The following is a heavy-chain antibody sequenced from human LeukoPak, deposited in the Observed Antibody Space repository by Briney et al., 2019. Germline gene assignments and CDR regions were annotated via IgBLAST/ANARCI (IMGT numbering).Heavy chain of an antibody. CDR2: INAGNGNT. D-gene: IGHD2-15*01. CDR1: GYTFTSYA. Sequence: ASVKVSCKASGYTFTSYAMHWVRQAPGQRLEWMGWINAGNGNTNYAQKLQGRVTMTTDTSTSTAYMELRSLRSDDTAVYYCARNRLGWVVAASERPFDYWGQGTLVTVSS. CDR3: ARNRLGWVVAASERPFDY. J-gene: IGHJ4*02. V-gene: IGHV1-3*01.